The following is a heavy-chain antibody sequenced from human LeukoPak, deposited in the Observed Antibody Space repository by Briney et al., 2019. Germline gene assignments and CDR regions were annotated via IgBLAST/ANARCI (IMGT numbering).Heavy chain of an antibody. V-gene: IGHV1-69*05. CDR2: IIPIFGTT. Sequence: SVKVSCKASGGTFSNYAISWVRQAPGQGLEWMGGIIPIFGTTNYAQKFQGRVTITTDESTSTAYMELSSLRSEDTAVYYCARETNTGDYYYYYMDVWGKGTTVTVSS. CDR1: GGTFSNYA. D-gene: IGHD5-18*01. J-gene: IGHJ6*03. CDR3: ARETNTGDYYYYYMDV.